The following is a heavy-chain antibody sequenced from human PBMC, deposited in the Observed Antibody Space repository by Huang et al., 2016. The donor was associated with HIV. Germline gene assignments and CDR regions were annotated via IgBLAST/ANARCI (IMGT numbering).Heavy chain of an antibody. J-gene: IGHJ4*02. D-gene: IGHD6-13*01. V-gene: IGHV4-39*01. CDR3: ASQHIGAAATWF. CDR2: VYQSGST. CDR1: GDFISSTNYY. Sequence: QLQLQESGPGQVKPSETLSLTCTVSGDFISSTNYYWGWFRKSPGKGLEWVGSVYQSGSTNYNPSLKCRVTLSVDTSRNQFSLRLNSGTAADTAVYYCASQHIGAAATWFWGRGTQVAVSS.